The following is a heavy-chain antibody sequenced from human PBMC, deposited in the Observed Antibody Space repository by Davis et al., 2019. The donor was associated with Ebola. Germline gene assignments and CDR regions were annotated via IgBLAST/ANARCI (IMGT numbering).Heavy chain of an antibody. CDR2: ITANAVRT. V-gene: IGHV3-64D*06. CDR1: GFNFISYA. D-gene: IGHD2-2*01. CDR3: VKGTIVVVPTAQFGFDY. J-gene: IGHJ4*02. Sequence: GGSLRLSCSASGFNFISYAMYWVRQAPGKGLEYVAAITANAVRTYYADSVKGRFTISRDNSKRALYLQMSGLGLNDTAVYYCVKGTIVVVPTAQFGFDYWGRGTLVTVSS.